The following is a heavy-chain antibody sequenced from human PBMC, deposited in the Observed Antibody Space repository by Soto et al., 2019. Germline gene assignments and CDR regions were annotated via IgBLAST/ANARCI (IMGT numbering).Heavy chain of an antibody. Sequence: PGGSLRLSCKTSGYRFSSHWIVWVRQTPGKGLEWMGIIYPSDSDTSYSPSFQGQVTISVDKSINTAYLQWSNLKASDTAMYYCARRPVNSVGYFDYWGQGTLVTVSS. CDR1: GYRFSSHW. V-gene: IGHV5-51*01. CDR2: IYPSDSDT. D-gene: IGHD4-4*01. J-gene: IGHJ4*02. CDR3: ARRPVNSVGYFDY.